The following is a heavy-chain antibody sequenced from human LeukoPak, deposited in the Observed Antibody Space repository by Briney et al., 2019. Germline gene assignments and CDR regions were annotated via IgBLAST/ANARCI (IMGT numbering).Heavy chain of an antibody. Sequence: GGSLRLSCAASGFAFCNAWMIWVRQAPGKGLEWVGRIRSRSGTTDYASPVKGRFTISRDNSANTVYLHMNSLQTEDTAVYYCAADLPGFGSGEMDFWGQGTLVTVSS. CDR2: IRSRSGTT. CDR3: AADLPGFGSGEMDF. J-gene: IGHJ4*02. CDR1: GFAFCNAW. V-gene: IGHV3-15*01. D-gene: IGHD3-10*01.